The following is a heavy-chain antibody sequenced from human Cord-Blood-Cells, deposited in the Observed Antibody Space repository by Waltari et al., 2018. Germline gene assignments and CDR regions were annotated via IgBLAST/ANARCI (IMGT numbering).Heavy chain of an antibody. Sequence: EVQLVESGGGLVKPGGSLRLSCAASGFTFSSSSMNWFRQAPGKGLEWVSSISSSSSYIYYADSVKGRFTISRDNAKNSLYLQMNSLRAEDTAVYYCARDSGDYVWGSYRYFDYWGQGTLVTVSS. CDR3: ARDSGDYVWGSYRYFDY. V-gene: IGHV3-21*01. CDR2: ISSSSSYI. D-gene: IGHD3-16*02. J-gene: IGHJ4*02. CDR1: GFTFSSSS.